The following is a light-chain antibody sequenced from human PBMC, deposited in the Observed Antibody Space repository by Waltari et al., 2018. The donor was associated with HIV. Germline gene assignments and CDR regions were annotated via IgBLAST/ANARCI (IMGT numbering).Light chain of an antibody. Sequence: QSALTQPASVSGSPGQPLTISCTGATRNIGFFNLVSLYRQYPCKAPQLIIYGVTYRPSGISSRFSGSKSGNTASLTISGLQVDDEADYYCSSYASDDTVVFGGGTKLTVL. CDR2: GVT. J-gene: IGLJ2*01. V-gene: IGLV2-14*01. CDR3: SSYASDDTVV. CDR1: TRNIGFFNL.